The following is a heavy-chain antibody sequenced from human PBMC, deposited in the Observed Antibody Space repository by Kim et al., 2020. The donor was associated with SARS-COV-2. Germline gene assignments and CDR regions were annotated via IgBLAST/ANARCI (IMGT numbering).Heavy chain of an antibody. V-gene: IGHV3-48*03. CDR1: GFTFSSYE. D-gene: IGHD3-3*01. CDR2: ISSSASTI. Sequence: GGSLRLSCAASGFTFSSYEMNWVRQAPGKGLEWVSYISSSASTIYYADSVKGRFTISRDNAKNSLYLQMNSLRAEDTAVYYCARGRGRFLEWLTNWYFDPRGRGTLVTVSS. J-gene: IGHJ2*01. CDR3: ARGRGRFLEWLTNWYFDP.